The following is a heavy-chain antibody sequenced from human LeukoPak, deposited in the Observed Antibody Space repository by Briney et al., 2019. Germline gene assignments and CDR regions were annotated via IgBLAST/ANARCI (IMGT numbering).Heavy chain of an antibody. J-gene: IGHJ4*01. CDR2: IYHSGRT. V-gene: IGHV4-4*02. D-gene: IGHD5-18*01. Sequence: SETLSLTCAVSGGSISSTSWYSWVRQPPGKGLEWIGEIYHSGRTNYKASLKSRVTISLDKSKNQFSLKLTSVTAADTAVYYCAGLLGPLSYNFGFARDYWGQGTLVTVSS. CDR1: GGSISSTSW. CDR3: AGLLGPLSYNFGFARDY.